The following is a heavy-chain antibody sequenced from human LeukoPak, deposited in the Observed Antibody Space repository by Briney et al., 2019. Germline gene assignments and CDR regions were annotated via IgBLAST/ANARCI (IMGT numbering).Heavy chain of an antibody. Sequence: GGSLTLSCAVSGFTVSSNYMSWVRQAPGKGLEWVSYISSSGTTIHYADSVKGRFTISRDNAKNSLYLQMTTLRAEDTAVDYCATFTDYWGQGTLVTVSS. V-gene: IGHV3-11*04. J-gene: IGHJ4*02. CDR2: ISSSGTTI. CDR3: ATFTDY. CDR1: GFTVSSNY.